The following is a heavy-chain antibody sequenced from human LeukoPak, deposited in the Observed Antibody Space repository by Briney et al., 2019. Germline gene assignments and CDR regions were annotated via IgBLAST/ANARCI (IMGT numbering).Heavy chain of an antibody. CDR1: GFAFKTYA. V-gene: IGHV3-23*01. J-gene: IGHJ4*02. Sequence: GGSLRLSCAASGFAFKTYAMTWVRQAPGKGLEWVSAIGDNGGDTKYADSVKGRFTISRDNSKNTLYLQMNSLRVEDTAIYYCGKDWKVDYWGQGTLVTVSS. CDR2: IGDNGGDT. D-gene: IGHD1-1*01. CDR3: GKDWKVDY.